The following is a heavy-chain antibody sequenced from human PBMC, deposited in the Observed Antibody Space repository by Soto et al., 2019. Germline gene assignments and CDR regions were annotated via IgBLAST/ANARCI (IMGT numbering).Heavy chain of an antibody. V-gene: IGHV4-39*01. CDR2: IYYSGTA. Sequence: PSETLSLTCSVSGASISSSSYYWGWIRQPPGKGLEWIGSIYYSGTAYYSPSLKSRVTISRDTSKKQFSLRLSSVTASDTAVYYCAIKNHYGENSGVFDSWVQGTLVTVSS. CDR3: AIKNHYGENSGVFDS. CDR1: GASISSSSYY. J-gene: IGHJ4*02. D-gene: IGHD4-17*01.